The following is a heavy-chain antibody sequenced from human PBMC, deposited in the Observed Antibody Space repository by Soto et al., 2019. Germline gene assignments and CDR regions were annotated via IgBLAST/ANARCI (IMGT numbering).Heavy chain of an antibody. CDR2: IYYSGST. CDR1: GGSVSSGSYY. D-gene: IGHD7-27*01. Sequence: QVQLQESGPGLVKPSETLSLTCTVSGGSVSSGSYYWSWIRQPPGKGLEGTGYIYYSGSTNYNPTLKSQVTRSVNTPKNQITQQMRTVTAADTAGYYCARDLSGDIWGLGTLVSVSS. V-gene: IGHV4-61*01. CDR3: ARDLSGDI. J-gene: IGHJ4*02.